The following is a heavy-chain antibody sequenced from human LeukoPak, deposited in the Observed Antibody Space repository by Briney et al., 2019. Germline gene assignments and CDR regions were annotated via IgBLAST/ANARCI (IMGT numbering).Heavy chain of an antibody. J-gene: IGHJ3*02. V-gene: IGHV4-30-2*01. CDR1: GGSISSGGYS. D-gene: IGHD3-22*01. Sequence: SQTLSLTCAVSGGSISSGGYSWSWIRQPPGKGLEWIGYIYHSGSTYYNPSLKSRVTISVDRSKNQFSLKLSSVTAADTAVYYCARDRHYYDSSGQERAFDIWGQGTMVTVSS. CDR2: IYHSGST. CDR3: ARDRHYYDSSGQERAFDI.